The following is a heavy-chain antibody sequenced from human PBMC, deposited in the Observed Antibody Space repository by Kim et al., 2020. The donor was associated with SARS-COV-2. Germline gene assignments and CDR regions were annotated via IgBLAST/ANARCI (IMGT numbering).Heavy chain of an antibody. D-gene: IGHD3-10*01. J-gene: IGHJ4*02. CDR3: ARDLGPVYGSGVGY. CDR2: IIPIFGTA. Sequence: SVKVSCKASGGTFSSYAISWVRQAPGQGLEWMGGIIPIFGTANYAQKFQGRVTITADESTSTAYMELSSLRSEDTAVYYCARDLGPVYGSGVGYWGQGTLVTVSS. V-gene: IGHV1-69*13. CDR1: GGTFSSYA.